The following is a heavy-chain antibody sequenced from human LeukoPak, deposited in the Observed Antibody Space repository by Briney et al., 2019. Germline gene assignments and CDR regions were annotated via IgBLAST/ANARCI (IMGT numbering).Heavy chain of an antibody. J-gene: IGHJ4*02. D-gene: IGHD3-22*01. V-gene: IGHV1-2*02. Sequence: ASVKVSCKASGYTFTSYGISWVRQAPGQGLEWMGWINPNSGGTNYAQKFQGRVTMTRDTSISTAYMELSRLRSDDTAVYYCARNSGYYYDSSGHQEAAYWGQGTLVTVSS. CDR3: ARNSGYYYDSSGHQEAAY. CDR1: GYTFTSYG. CDR2: INPNSGGT.